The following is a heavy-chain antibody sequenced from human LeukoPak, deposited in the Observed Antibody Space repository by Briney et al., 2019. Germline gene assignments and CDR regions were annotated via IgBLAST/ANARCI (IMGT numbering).Heavy chain of an antibody. J-gene: IGHJ4*02. CDR3: AKGGRGSFYSYLDF. CDR2: ITGGGGST. CDR1: GFTFSSCA. Sequence: GGSLRLSCAASGFTFSSCAMSWARQAPGKGLEWVSSITGGGGSTYYADSVKGRHTISRDNSKSALSLQMNSLRAEDTAVYYCAKGGRGSFYSYLDFWGQGILVTVSS. V-gene: IGHV3-23*01. D-gene: IGHD2-15*01.